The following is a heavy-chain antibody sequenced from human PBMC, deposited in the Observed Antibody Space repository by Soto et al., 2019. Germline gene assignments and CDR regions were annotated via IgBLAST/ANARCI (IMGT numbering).Heavy chain of an antibody. Sequence: KTSETLSLTCTVSGGSISSSSYYWGWIRQPPGKGLEWIGSIYYSGSTYYNPSLKSRVTISVDTSKNQFSLKLSSVTAADTAVYYCARQSYGSGSYYWFDPWGQGTLVTVSS. CDR3: ARQSYGSGSYYWFDP. CDR2: IYYSGST. J-gene: IGHJ5*02. V-gene: IGHV4-39*01. D-gene: IGHD3-10*01. CDR1: GGSISSSSYY.